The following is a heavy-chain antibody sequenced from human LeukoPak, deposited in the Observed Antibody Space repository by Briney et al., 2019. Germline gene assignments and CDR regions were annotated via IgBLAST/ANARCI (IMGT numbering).Heavy chain of an antibody. CDR1: GYTFTSYA. Sequence: ASVKVSCKASGYTFTSYAMHWVRQAPGQRLEWMGWINAGNGNTKYSQEFQGRVTITRDTSASTAYMELSSLRSEDMAVYYCARETNPENAFDIWGRGTMVTVSS. CDR3: ARETNPENAFDI. V-gene: IGHV1-3*03. J-gene: IGHJ3*02. CDR2: INAGNGNT.